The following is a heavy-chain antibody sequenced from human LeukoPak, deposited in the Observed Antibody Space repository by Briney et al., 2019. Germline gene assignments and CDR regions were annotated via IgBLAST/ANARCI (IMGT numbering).Heavy chain of an antibody. Sequence: GGSLRLSCAASGFTFSSYAMHWVRQAPGKGLEWVGVISYDGSNKYYADSVKGRFTISRDKSKNTLYLQMNSLRAEDTAVYYCARAGNTRFDYWGQGTLVTVSS. J-gene: IGHJ4*02. D-gene: IGHD2/OR15-2a*01. CDR3: ARAGNTRFDY. CDR2: ISYDGSNK. V-gene: IGHV3-30*04. CDR1: GFTFSSYA.